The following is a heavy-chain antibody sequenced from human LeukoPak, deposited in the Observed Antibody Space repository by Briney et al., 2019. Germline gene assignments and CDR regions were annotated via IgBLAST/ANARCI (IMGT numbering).Heavy chain of an antibody. CDR3: ARDDSGWDY. V-gene: IGHV3-7*01. CDR2: INQTGSEK. D-gene: IGHD5-12*01. J-gene: IGHJ4*02. CDR1: GFIFSSYW. Sequence: GGSLRLSCAASGFIFSSYWMIWVRQAPGKGLEWVANINQTGSEKYYLDSVEGRFTISRDNAKNSLYLQMNSLRAEDTAVYYCARDDSGWDYWGQGTLVTVSS.